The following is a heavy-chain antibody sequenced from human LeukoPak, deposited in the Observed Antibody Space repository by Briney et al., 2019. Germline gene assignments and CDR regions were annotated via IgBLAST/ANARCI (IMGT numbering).Heavy chain of an antibody. J-gene: IGHJ4*02. CDR1: GGTFSSYA. CDR2: IIPIFGTA. D-gene: IGHD4-17*01. V-gene: IGHV1-69*05. CDR3: ARWNTVTTFFDY. Sequence: SVKVSCKASGGTFSSYAISWVRQAPGQGLEWMGGIIPIFGTANYSQKFQSRVTITTDESTSTAYMELSSLRSEDTAVYYCARWNTVTTFFDYWGQGTLVTVSS.